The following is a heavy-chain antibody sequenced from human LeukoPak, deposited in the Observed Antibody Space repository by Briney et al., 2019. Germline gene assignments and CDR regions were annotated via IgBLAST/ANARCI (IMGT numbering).Heavy chain of an antibody. CDR3: AKVRNLLVSLSAFDI. J-gene: IGHJ3*02. V-gene: IGHV3-30*02. Sequence: GRFTISRDNSKNTLYLQMNSLRAEDTAVYYCAKVRNLLVSLSAFDIWGQGTMVTVSS. D-gene: IGHD5/OR15-5a*01.